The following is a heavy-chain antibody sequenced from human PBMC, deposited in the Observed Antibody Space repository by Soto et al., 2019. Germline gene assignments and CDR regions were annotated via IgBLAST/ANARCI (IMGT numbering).Heavy chain of an antibody. CDR3: AKTLVVVPAAPPY. J-gene: IGHJ4*02. V-gene: IGHV3-23*01. D-gene: IGHD2-2*01. Sequence: PGGSLRLSCAASGFTFSSYAMSWVRQAPGKGLEWVSAISGSGGSTYYADSVKGRFTISRDNSKNTLYLQMNSLRAGDTAVYYCAKTLVVVPAAPPYWGQGTLVTVSS. CDR1: GFTFSSYA. CDR2: ISGSGGST.